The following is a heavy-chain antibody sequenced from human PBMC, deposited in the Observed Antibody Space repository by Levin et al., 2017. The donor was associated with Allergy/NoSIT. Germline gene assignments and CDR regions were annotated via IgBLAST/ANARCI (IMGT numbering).Heavy chain of an antibody. Sequence: SETLSLTCSVSGDSISRGFYYWSWIRQPAGEGLEWIGRIYVTGSTTYSPSLKSRVTISLDRSKDQVSLKINSVTAADTAVYYCARELECFSGYNPYCYMDVWGKGTTVTVSS. CDR1: GDSISRGFYY. V-gene: IGHV4-61*02. D-gene: IGHD5-12*01. CDR3: ARELECFSGYNPYCYMDV. J-gene: IGHJ6*03. CDR2: IYVTGST.